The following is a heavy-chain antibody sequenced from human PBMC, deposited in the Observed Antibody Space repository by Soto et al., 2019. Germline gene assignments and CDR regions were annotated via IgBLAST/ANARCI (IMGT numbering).Heavy chain of an antibody. CDR2: MNPNSGNT. V-gene: IGHV1-8*01. Sequence: ASVKVSCKASGYTFTSYDINWVRQATGQGLEWMGWMNPNSGNTGYAQKFQGRVTMTRNTSISTAYMELSSLRSEDTAVYYCARDYRSSWHENYSFAFCGQGTLVTVSS. D-gene: IGHD6-13*01. J-gene: IGHJ4*02. CDR1: GYTFTSYD. CDR3: ARDYRSSWHENYSFAF.